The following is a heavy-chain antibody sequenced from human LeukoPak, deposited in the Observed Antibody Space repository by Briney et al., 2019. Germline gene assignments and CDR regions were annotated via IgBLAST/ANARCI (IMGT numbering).Heavy chain of an antibody. CDR2: ISSSSSYI. J-gene: IGHJ4*02. V-gene: IGHV3-21*01. CDR3: ARDQADTAMVPPYFDY. Sequence: GGSLRLSCAASGFTFSGYSMNWVRQAPGKGLEWVSSISSSSSYIYYADSVKGRFTISRDNAKNSLYLQMNSLRAEDTAVYYCARDQADTAMVPPYFDYWGQGTLVTVSS. CDR1: GFTFSGYS. D-gene: IGHD5-18*01.